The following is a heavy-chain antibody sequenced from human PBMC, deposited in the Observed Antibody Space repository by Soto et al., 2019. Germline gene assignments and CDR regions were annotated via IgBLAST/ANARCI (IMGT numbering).Heavy chain of an antibody. D-gene: IGHD3-16*02. Sequence: TLSLTCTVSGGSISSGDCYWSWIGEPPGKGLEWIGYIYYSGSTYYNPSLKSRVTISVDTSKNQFSLKLSSVTAADTAVYYCARGRRIMITFGGVIAKIFDYWGQGTLVTVSS. CDR3: ARGRRIMITFGGVIAKIFDY. J-gene: IGHJ4*02. V-gene: IGHV4-30-4*01. CDR2: IYYSGST. CDR1: GGSISSGDCY.